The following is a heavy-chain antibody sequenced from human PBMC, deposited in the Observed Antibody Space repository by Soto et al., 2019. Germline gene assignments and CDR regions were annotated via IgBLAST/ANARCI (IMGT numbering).Heavy chain of an antibody. V-gene: IGHV4-34*01. CDR2: INHSGGT. D-gene: IGHD1-20*01. J-gene: IGHJ4*02. Sequence: SETLSLTCAVYGGSFSGYYWSWIRQPPGKGLEWIGEINHSGGTNYSPSLKSRVTISVDTSKNQFSLKLSSVTAADTAVYYCARFITGVDYWGQGTLVTVSS. CDR3: ARFITGVDY. CDR1: GGSFSGYY.